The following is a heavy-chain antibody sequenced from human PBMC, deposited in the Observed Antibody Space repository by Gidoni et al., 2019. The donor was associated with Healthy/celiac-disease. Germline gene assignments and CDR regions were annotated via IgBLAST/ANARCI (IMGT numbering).Heavy chain of an antibody. CDR3: AKETGPFGGVIATLDAFDI. Sequence: EVQLVESGGGLVQPGRSLRLSCAASGFTFDDYAMHWARQAPGKGLEWVSGISWNSGSIGYADSVKGRFTISRDNAKNSLYLQMNSLRAEDTALYYCAKETGPFGGVIATLDAFDIWGQGTMVTVSS. V-gene: IGHV3-9*01. CDR2: ISWNSGSI. J-gene: IGHJ3*02. CDR1: GFTFDDYA. D-gene: IGHD3-16*02.